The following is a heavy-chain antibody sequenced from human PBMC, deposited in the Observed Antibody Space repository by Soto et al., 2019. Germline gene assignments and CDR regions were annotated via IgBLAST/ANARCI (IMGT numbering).Heavy chain of an antibody. V-gene: IGHV3-9*01. D-gene: IGHD3-10*01. J-gene: IGHJ4*02. CDR2: INWNSAKI. CDR1: GFIFDDYA. CDR3: AKDNYFGSGSYYLNHLDS. Sequence: EVRLVESGGGLVQPGRSLRLSCAASGFIFDDYAMHWVRQAPGKGLEWVSGINWNSAKIGYADSVKGRFTISRDNAKKSLFLQMNSLRAEDTAFYFCAKDNYFGSGSYYLNHLDSWGQGTLVTVSS.